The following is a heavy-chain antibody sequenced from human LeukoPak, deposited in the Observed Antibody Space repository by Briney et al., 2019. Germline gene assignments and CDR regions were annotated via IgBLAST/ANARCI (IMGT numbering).Heavy chain of an antibody. Sequence: SETLSVTCTVSGYSISSGYYWGWIRQPPGKGLEWIGSIYHSGSTYYNPSLKSRVTISVDTSKNQFSLKLSSVTAADTAVYYCARLKLEQDIVVVPAAPHMDVWGKGTTVTVSS. CDR2: IYHSGST. J-gene: IGHJ6*03. CDR1: GYSISSGYY. D-gene: IGHD2-2*01. CDR3: ARLKLEQDIVVVPAAPHMDV. V-gene: IGHV4-38-2*02.